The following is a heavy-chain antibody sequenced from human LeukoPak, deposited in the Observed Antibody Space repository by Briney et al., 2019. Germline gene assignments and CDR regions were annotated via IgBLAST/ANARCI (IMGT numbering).Heavy chain of an antibody. D-gene: IGHD1-7*01. Sequence: GGSLRLSCAASGFTFSSYSMNWVRQAPGKGLEWVSSISSSSSYIYYADSVKGRFTISRDNAKNSLYLQMNSLRAEDTAVYYCARNNWNYAAFDPWGQGTLVTVSS. CDR1: GFTFSSYS. V-gene: IGHV3-21*01. CDR3: ARNNWNYAAFDP. CDR2: ISSSSSYI. J-gene: IGHJ5*02.